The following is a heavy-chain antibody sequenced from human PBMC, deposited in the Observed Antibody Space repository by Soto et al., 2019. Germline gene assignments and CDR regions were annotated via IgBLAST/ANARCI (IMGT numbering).Heavy chain of an antibody. CDR2: IYYSGST. CDR1: GGSISSSSYY. CDR3: SRVSGWYYYYMDV. V-gene: IGHV4-39*01. J-gene: IGHJ6*03. D-gene: IGHD6-25*01. Sequence: SETLSLTCTVSGGSISSSSYYWGWIRQPPGKGLEWIGSIYYSGSTYYNPSLKSRVTISVDTSKNQFSLKLSSVTAADTVVFYCSRVSGWYYYYMDVWGKGTTVTVSS.